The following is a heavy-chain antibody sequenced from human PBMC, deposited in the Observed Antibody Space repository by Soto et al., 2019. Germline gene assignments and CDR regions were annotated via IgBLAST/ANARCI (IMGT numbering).Heavy chain of an antibody. D-gene: IGHD4-17*01. V-gene: IGHV2-70*01. Sequence: SGPTLVNPTQTLTLTCTFSGFSLSTSGMCVSWIRQPPGKALEWLALIDWDDDKYYSTSLKTRLTISKDTSKNQVVLTMTNMDPVDTATYYCARMIWYGDYDTRKGSWFDPWGQGTLVTVSS. CDR2: IDWDDDK. CDR1: GFSLSTSGMC. CDR3: ARMIWYGDYDTRKGSWFDP. J-gene: IGHJ5*02.